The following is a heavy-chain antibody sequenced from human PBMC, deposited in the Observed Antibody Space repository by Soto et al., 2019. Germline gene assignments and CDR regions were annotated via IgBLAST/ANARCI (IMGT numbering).Heavy chain of an antibody. CDR1: GFTFSNYA. CDR2: ISGSGGST. CDR3: AKDMRTLSTVSVHYGMDV. Sequence: EVQLLESGGGLLQPGGSLRLSCAASGFTFSNYAMNWVRQAPGKGLEWFSTISGSGGSTYYADSVQGRFTISKDHSKNTLSLQMDSLRAEDTAVYYCAKDMRTLSTVSVHYGMDVWGQGTTVTVSS. D-gene: IGHD4-17*01. V-gene: IGHV3-23*01. J-gene: IGHJ6*02.